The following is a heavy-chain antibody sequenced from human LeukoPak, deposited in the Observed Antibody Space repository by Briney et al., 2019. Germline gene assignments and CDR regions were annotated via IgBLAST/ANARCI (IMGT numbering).Heavy chain of an antibody. J-gene: IGHJ6*03. Sequence: SETLSLTCTVSGGSISSYYWSWIRQPPGKGLEWIGYIYYSGSTNYNPSLKSRVTISVDTSKNQFSLKLSSVTAADTAVYYCARHVLHYYGSGSYWYYYYMDVWGKGTTVTISS. CDR2: IYYSGST. V-gene: IGHV4-59*08. CDR3: ARHVLHYYGSGSYWYYYYMDV. D-gene: IGHD3-10*01. CDR1: GGSISSYY.